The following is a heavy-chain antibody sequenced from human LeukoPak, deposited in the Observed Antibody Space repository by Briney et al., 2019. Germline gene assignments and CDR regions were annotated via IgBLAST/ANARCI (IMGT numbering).Heavy chain of an antibody. D-gene: IGHD3-22*01. CDR3: AKEVTPYPQVITCFDY. Sequence: GGSLRLSCAASGFTFSSHAMTWVRQAPGKGLEWVSGIDGDGTNTYYADSVKGRFTVSRENSKNTLYLKMNSLRADDTAVYYCAKEVTPYPQVITCFDYWGQGSLVTVSS. CDR2: IDGDGTNT. V-gene: IGHV3-23*01. J-gene: IGHJ4*02. CDR1: GFTFSSHA.